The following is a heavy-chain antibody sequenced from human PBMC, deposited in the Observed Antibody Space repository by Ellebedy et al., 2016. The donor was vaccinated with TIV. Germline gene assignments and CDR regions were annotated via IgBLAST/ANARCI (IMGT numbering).Heavy chain of an antibody. J-gene: IGHJ3*02. CDR2: MRQDGGDK. D-gene: IGHD3-16*01. CDR3: ATDGSYGDYLSPTHAFEI. CDR1: GFSFSSYW. Sequence: GESLKISCVASGFSFSSYWMSWVRQAPGKGLEWVANMRQDGGDKYYVDSVKGRFTISRDNAKNSLYLQMTSLRADDTAVYYCATDGSYGDYLSPTHAFEIWGQGTLVTVSP. V-gene: IGHV3-7*01.